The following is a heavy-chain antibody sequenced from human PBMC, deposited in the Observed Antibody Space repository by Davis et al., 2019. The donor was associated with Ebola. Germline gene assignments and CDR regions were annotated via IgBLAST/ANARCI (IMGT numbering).Heavy chain of an antibody. V-gene: IGHV3-30-3*02. CDR2: ISYDGSNK. J-gene: IGHJ4*02. CDR3: AKRKLWLDY. CDR1: GFTFSSYA. D-gene: IGHD3-10*01. Sequence: GGSLRLSCAASGFTFSSYAMHWVRQAPGKGLEWVAVISYDGSNKYYADSVKGRFTISRDNSKNTLYLQMNSLRAEDTAVYYCAKRKLWLDYWGQGTLVTVSS.